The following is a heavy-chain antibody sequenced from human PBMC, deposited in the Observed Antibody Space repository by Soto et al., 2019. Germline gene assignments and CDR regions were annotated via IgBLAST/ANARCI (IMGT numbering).Heavy chain of an antibody. V-gene: IGHV1-69*01. CDR3: TRKLLAVSGRSGD. J-gene: IGHJ4*02. Sequence: QVQLVQSGAEVKKPGSSVKVSCKISGDTFTSYAISWVRQAPGQGLAWVGGIVPLFRTTDYAQKLQGRVTITADESTNTAYMELTSLRSDDTAVYYCTRKLLAVSGRSGDWGQGTLVAVSS. CDR2: IVPLFRTT. CDR1: GDTFTSYA. D-gene: IGHD6-19*01.